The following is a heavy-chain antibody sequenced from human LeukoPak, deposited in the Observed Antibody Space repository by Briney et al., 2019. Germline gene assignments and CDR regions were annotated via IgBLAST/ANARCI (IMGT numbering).Heavy chain of an antibody. CDR2: IYSGGRT. D-gene: IGHD4-17*01. Sequence: GGSLTLSCAASGFTVSTNYMSWVRQAPGKGLEWVSAIYSGGRTSYADSVKGRFTISGDNSKNTVSLQMNSLRGDDTAMYHCARPTPSTFDLWGQGTLVIVSS. V-gene: IGHV3-66*02. CDR3: ARPTPSTFDL. CDR1: GFTVSTNY. J-gene: IGHJ4*02.